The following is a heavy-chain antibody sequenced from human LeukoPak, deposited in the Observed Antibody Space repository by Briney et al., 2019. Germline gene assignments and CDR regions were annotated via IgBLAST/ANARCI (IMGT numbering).Heavy chain of an antibody. CDR1: GFTFSSYG. CDR2: IWYDGSNK. Sequence: PGRSLRLSCAASGFTFSSYGMHWVRQAPGKGLEWVAVIWYDGSNKYYADSVKGRFTISRDNSNNTLYLQMNSLRAEDTAVYYCARGSSWSPYWGQGTLVTVSS. D-gene: IGHD6-13*01. V-gene: IGHV3-33*01. J-gene: IGHJ4*02. CDR3: ARGSSWSPY.